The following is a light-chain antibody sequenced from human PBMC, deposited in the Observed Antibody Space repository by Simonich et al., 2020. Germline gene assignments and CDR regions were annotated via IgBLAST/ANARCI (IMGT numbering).Light chain of an antibody. J-gene: IGKJ4*01. CDR2: GAS. Sequence: EIVMTQSPATLSVSPGERATLYFRASQSVSTNLAWYQQKPGQAPMLLIYGASTRAHGIPARFSGSGSGTDFTLTISSLQSEDFAVYYCQQYNNWPPLTFGGGTKVEIK. CDR3: QQYNNWPPLT. V-gene: IGKV3-15*01. CDR1: QSVSTN.